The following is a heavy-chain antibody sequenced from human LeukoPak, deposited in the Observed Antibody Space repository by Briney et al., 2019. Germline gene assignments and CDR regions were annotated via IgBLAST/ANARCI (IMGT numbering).Heavy chain of an antibody. V-gene: IGHV3-23*01. CDR1: GFTFSSYA. D-gene: IGHD5-24*01. CDR2: ISGGGGST. J-gene: IGHJ4*02. CDR3: AKDRGWLHFSFDY. Sequence: GGSLRLSCAASGFTFSSYAMSWVRQAPGKGLEWVSAISGGGGSTYYADSVKGRFTISRDNSKNTLYLQMNSLRAEDTAVYYYAKDRGWLHFSFDYWGQGTLVTVSS.